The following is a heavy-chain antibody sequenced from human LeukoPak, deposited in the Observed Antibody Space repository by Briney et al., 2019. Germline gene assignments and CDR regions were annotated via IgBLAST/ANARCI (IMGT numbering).Heavy chain of an antibody. CDR1: GYKFSSYG. Sequence: ASVKVSCKASGYKFSSYGISWVRQAPGQGLEWMGWISAYNGNINYAQNFQGRVTMTTDTSTSTAYMELRGLRSDDTAVYYCARAGAYIYGFDYWGQGTLVTVSS. J-gene: IGHJ4*02. V-gene: IGHV1-18*01. D-gene: IGHD5-18*01. CDR3: ARAGAYIYGFDY. CDR2: ISAYNGNI.